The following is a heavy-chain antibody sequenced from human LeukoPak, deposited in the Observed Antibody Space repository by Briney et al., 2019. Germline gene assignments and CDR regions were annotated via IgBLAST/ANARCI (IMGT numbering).Heavy chain of an antibody. Sequence: ASVKVSCKVSGYTLTELSMHWVRQAPGKGLEWMGGFDPEDGETIYAQKFQGRVTMTEDTSTDTAYMELSSLRSEDTAVYYCATSRRSLTIYDILTGTYPKPRIGMDVWGQGTTVTVSS. J-gene: IGHJ6*02. D-gene: IGHD3-9*01. CDR3: ATSRRSLTIYDILTGTYPKPRIGMDV. V-gene: IGHV1-24*01. CDR1: GYTLTELS. CDR2: FDPEDGET.